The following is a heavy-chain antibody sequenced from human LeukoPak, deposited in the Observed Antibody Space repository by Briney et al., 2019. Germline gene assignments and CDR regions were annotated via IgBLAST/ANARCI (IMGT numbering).Heavy chain of an antibody. CDR1: GGSISSSSYY. CDR3: ARLYQWLVNMDV. Sequence: SETLSLTCTVSGGSISSSSYYWGWIRQPPGKGLEWIGSIYYSGSTYYNPSLKSRVTISVDTSKNQLSLKLSSVTAADTAVYYCARLYQWLVNMDVWGQGTTVTVSS. J-gene: IGHJ6*02. D-gene: IGHD6-19*01. V-gene: IGHV4-39*01. CDR2: IYYSGST.